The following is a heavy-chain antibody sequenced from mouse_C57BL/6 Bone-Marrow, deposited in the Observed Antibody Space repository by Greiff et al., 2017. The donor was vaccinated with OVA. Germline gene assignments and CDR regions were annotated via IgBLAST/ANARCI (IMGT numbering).Heavy chain of an antibody. V-gene: IGHV1-69*01. CDR2: IDPSDSYT. J-gene: IGHJ3*01. CDR1: GYTFTSYW. CDR3: ARECYAYSWFAY. Sequence: QVQLQQPGAELVMPGASVKLSCKASGYTFTSYWMHWVKQRPGQGLEWIGEIDPSDSYTNYNQKFKGKSTLTVDQYSSTAYMQLSSLTSEDSAVYYCARECYAYSWFAYWGQGTLVTVSA. D-gene: IGHD2-2*01.